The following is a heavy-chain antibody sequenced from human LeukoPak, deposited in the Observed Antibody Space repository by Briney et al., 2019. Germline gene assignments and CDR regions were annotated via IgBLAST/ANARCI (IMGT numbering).Heavy chain of an antibody. CDR1: GYTFINYG. D-gene: IGHD5-12*01. CDR2: ISACNGNT. Sequence: ASVKVSCKASGYTFINYGFSWVRQAPGQGLEWMGWISACNGNTNYLQKFQGRVTMTTDTSTNTAYMELRSLRSDDTAVYYCARVSTNSRVAGYDPQWYFDLWGRGTPVTVSP. V-gene: IGHV1-18*04. J-gene: IGHJ2*01. CDR3: ARVSTNSRVAGYDPQWYFDL.